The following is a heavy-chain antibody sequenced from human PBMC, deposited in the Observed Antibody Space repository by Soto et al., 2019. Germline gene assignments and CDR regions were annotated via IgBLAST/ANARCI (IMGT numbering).Heavy chain of an antibody. D-gene: IGHD5-12*01. Sequence: QVQLQESGPGLVKPSETLSLTCTVAGGSVSSGSYHWSWIRQSPGKGLEWIGYIYYSGSTNYNSALKRRVTMSIATSKNQFSLKLSSMTAADTAVYSCARSSGSPTYSWFDPWGQGTLVTVSS. CDR1: GGSVSSGSYH. V-gene: IGHV4-61*01. J-gene: IGHJ5*02. CDR2: IYYSGST. CDR3: ARSSGSPTYSWFDP.